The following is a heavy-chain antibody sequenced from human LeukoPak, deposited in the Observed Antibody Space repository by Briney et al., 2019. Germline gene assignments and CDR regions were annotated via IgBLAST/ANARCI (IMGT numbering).Heavy chain of an antibody. CDR1: GFTFINYA. Sequence: GGSPRLSCAASGFTFINYAMTRVRQAPGKGLEWVSAISGNGDSTYDADSVKGRFTISRDKSKNTLYLQLNSLRAEDTAVYYCARVGATRRGYFDYWGQGTLVTVSS. CDR3: ARVGATRRGYFDY. D-gene: IGHD1-26*01. J-gene: IGHJ4*02. CDR2: ISGNGDST. V-gene: IGHV3-23*01.